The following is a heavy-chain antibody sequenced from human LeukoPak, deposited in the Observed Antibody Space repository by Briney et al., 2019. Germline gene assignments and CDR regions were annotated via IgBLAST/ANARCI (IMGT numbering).Heavy chain of an antibody. V-gene: IGHV3-23*01. J-gene: IGHJ3*02. D-gene: IGHD5-12*01. CDR1: GFTFSSYA. Sequence: PGGSLRLSCAASGFTFSSYAMGWVRQAPGKGLEWVSTISGSGGSTYYADSVKGRFTISRDNSKNTLYLQLNILRAEDTAVYYCAKAHLSRVATTSRSPAFDIWGQGTMVTVSS. CDR2: ISGSGGST. CDR3: AKAHLSRVATTSRSPAFDI.